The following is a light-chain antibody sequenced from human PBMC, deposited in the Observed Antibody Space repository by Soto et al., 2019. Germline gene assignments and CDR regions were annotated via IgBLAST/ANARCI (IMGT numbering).Light chain of an antibody. Sequence: EVVMTQSPATLSVPTGERATLSCRASQSVSSDLECYQQKPGQDPSLLIYGASIRATRSPAPFSGSVSGTEFTLTIGCLRSEDVAIYYCQQYNRWHPGVTFGAGNKVDIK. CDR2: GAS. CDR3: QQYNRWHPGVT. V-gene: IGKV3-15*01. J-gene: IGKJ3*01. CDR1: QSVSSD.